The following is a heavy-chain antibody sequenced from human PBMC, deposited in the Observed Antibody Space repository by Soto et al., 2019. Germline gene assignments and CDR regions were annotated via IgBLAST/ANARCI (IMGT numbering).Heavy chain of an antibody. CDR1: GGSIAGYF. Sequence: SETLSLTCTVSGGSIAGYFWSWVRPPHGEGLGWIGNVHYSGATRFKSSFKSRLDMSVDTSKNQFSMTLTSVTAADTAVYYCARMLVNVRYDNAVHDTFDVWGQGTMVTVSS. V-gene: IGHV4-59*01. CDR3: ARMLVNVRYDNAVHDTFDV. D-gene: IGHD2-2*01. CDR2: VHYSGAT. J-gene: IGHJ3*01.